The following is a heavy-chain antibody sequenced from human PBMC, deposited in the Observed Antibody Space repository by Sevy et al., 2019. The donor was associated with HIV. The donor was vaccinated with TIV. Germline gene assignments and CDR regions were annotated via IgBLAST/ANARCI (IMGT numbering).Heavy chain of an antibody. D-gene: IGHD3-10*01. J-gene: IGHJ4*02. CDR3: ARDRGWNPNYYFDY. CDR2: FSSTSNTI. V-gene: IGHV3-48*02. CDR1: GFTFSTYS. Sequence: GGSLRLSCAASGFTFSTYSINWVRQAPGKGLEWVSYFSSTSNTIYYADSVKGRFTISRDNAKNSLYLQMNSLRDEDTAVYYCARDRGWNPNYYFDYWGQGTLVTVSS.